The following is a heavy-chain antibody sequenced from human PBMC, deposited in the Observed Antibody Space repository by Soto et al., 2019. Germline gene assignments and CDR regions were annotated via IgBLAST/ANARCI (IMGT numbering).Heavy chain of an antibody. D-gene: IGHD4-17*01. Sequence: EVQLVESGGGLVQPGGSLRLSCAASGFTVSSNYMSWVRQAPGKGLEWVSVIYSGGSTYYADSVKGRFTISRHNSKNTLYLQMNSLRAADTAVYYCARAPTVTTPFFDYWGQGTLVTVSS. V-gene: IGHV3-53*04. CDR2: IYSGGST. CDR3: ARAPTVTTPFFDY. J-gene: IGHJ4*02. CDR1: GFTVSSNY.